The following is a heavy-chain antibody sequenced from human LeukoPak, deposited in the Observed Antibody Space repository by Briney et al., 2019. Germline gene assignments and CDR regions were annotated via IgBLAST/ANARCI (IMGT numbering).Heavy chain of an antibody. J-gene: IGHJ4*02. CDR2: ISGSGGST. Sequence: GGSLRLSCAASGFTFSSYAMSWVRQAPGKGLEWVSAISGSGGSTYYADSVKGRFTISRDNPKNTLYLQMNSLRAEDTAVYYCAKDYGYSYGHFDYWGQGTLVTVSS. D-gene: IGHD5-18*01. CDR1: GFTFSSYA. V-gene: IGHV3-23*01. CDR3: AKDYGYSYGHFDY.